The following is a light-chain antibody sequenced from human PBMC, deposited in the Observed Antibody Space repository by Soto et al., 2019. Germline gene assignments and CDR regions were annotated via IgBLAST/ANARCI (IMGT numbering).Light chain of an antibody. CDR3: LKYNCAPIS. J-gene: IGKJ2*01. V-gene: IGKV1-27*01. Sequence: DIQMTQSPSPLSASVGDRVTITCRASQGISNYLAWYQQKPGKVPKLLIYAASTLQSGVPSRFSGSGSGTDFTVTIRSLQPEDVASYYCLKYNCAPISFGQGTKLEIK. CDR1: QGISNY. CDR2: AAS.